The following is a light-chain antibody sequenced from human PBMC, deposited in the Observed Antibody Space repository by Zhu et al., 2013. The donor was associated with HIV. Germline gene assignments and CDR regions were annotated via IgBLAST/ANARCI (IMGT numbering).Light chain of an antibody. CDR1: QNIGSA. Sequence: AIQLTQSPSSLSASVGDRVTITCRASQNIGSALAWYQQKPEKAPKLLIYDASTLQSGVPSQFSGDGSGTHFTLTITHVQPEDVAVYYCHQYYGRDYTFGRGTSLQIK. CDR3: HQYYGRDYT. V-gene: IGKV1-13*02. J-gene: IGKJ2*01. CDR2: DAS.